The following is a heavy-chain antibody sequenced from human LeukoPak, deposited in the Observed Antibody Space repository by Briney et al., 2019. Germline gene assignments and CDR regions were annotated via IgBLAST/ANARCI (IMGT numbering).Heavy chain of an antibody. V-gene: IGHV3-20*04. J-gene: IGHJ3*02. CDR2: INWNGGST. CDR1: GFTFDNYG. CDR3: ARIDTYYYDSSGYYSAFDI. Sequence: GGSLRLSCAASGFTFDNYGMSWVRQAPGKGLEWVSGINWNGGSTGYADSVKGRFTISRDNAKNSLYLQMNSLRAEDTALYCCARIDTYYYDSSGYYSAFDIWGQGTIVTVSS. D-gene: IGHD3-22*01.